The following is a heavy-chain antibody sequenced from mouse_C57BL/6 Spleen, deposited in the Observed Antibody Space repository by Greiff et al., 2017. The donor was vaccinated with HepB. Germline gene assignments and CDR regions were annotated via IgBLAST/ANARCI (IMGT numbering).Heavy chain of an antibody. D-gene: IGHD2-1*01. CDR3: AKSIYGNYGYAMDY. CDR1: GFSLTSYG. CDR2: IWGGGST. J-gene: IGHJ4*01. V-gene: IGHV2-9*01. Sequence: VKLVESGPGLVAPSQSLSITCTVSGFSLTSYGVDWVRQPPGKGLEWLGVIWGGGSTNYNSALMSRLSISKDNSKSQVFLKMNSLQTDDTAMYYGAKSIYGNYGYAMDYWGQGTSVTVSS.